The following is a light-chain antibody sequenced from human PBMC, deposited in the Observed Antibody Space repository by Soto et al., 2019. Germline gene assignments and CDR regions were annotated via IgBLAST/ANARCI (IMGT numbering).Light chain of an antibody. CDR3: QQYDSYSAT. J-gene: IGKJ1*01. Sequence: DIQMTQSPSTLSASIGDRVTITCRASQNIDNWLAWYQQKPGKAPKLLIFDASRLESGGPSRFSGSGSGTEFTLTITRLQPDDFATYYCQQYDSYSATFGQGTKVEVK. V-gene: IGKV1-5*01. CDR2: DAS. CDR1: QNIDNW.